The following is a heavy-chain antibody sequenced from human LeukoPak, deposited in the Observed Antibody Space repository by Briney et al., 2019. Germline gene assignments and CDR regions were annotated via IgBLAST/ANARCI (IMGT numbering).Heavy chain of an antibody. CDR2: IYTSGST. CDR3: ASTVWGSSSNWFDP. V-gene: IGHV4-4*09. D-gene: IGHD6-6*01. CDR1: GGSISSYY. Sequence: KPSETLSLTCTVSGGSISSYYWSWIRQPPGKGLEWIGYIYTSGSTNYNPSLKSRVTISVDTSKNQFSLKLSSVTAADTAVYYWASTVWGSSSNWFDPWGQGTLVTVSS. J-gene: IGHJ5*02.